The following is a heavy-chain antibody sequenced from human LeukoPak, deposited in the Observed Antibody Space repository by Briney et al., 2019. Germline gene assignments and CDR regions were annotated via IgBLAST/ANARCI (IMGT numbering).Heavy chain of an antibody. J-gene: IGHJ6*03. CDR3: ARVRNDSKMYYYYYMDV. Sequence: GSLRLSCAASGFTFSSFGMSWIRQPPGKGLEWIGSIYHSGSTYYNPSLKSRVTISVDTSKNQFSLKLSSVTAADTAVYYCARVRNDSKMYYYYYMDVWGKGTTVTVSS. V-gene: IGHV4-38-2*01. CDR2: IYHSGST. D-gene: IGHD3-22*01. CDR1: GFTFSSFGM.